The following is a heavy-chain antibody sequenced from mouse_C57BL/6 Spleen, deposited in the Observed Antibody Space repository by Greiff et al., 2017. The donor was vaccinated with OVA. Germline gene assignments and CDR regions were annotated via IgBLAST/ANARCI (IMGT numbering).Heavy chain of an antibody. CDR2: ISDGGSYT. CDR3: ARDHPNYYGSSDFDY. Sequence: EVQLVESGGGLVKPGGSLKLSCAASGFTFSSYAMSWVRQTPEKRLEWVATISDGGSYTYYPDNVKGRFTISRDNAKNNLYLQMSHLKSEDTAMYYCARDHPNYYGSSDFDYWGQGTTLTVSS. J-gene: IGHJ2*01. D-gene: IGHD1-1*01. V-gene: IGHV5-4*01. CDR1: GFTFSSYA.